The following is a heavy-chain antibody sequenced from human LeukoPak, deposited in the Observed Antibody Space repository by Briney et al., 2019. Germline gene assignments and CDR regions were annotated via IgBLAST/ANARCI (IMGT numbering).Heavy chain of an antibody. V-gene: IGHV3-48*01. Sequence: GGSLRLSCAASEFTFFTYWMTWVRQAPGKGLEWVSYISSSSSTIYYADSVKGRFTISRDNAKNSLYLQMNSLRAEDTAVYYCAKDDSSGWYSGNNWFDPWGQGTLVTVSS. CDR1: EFTFFTYW. CDR2: ISSSSSTI. CDR3: AKDDSSGWYSGNNWFDP. D-gene: IGHD6-19*01. J-gene: IGHJ5*02.